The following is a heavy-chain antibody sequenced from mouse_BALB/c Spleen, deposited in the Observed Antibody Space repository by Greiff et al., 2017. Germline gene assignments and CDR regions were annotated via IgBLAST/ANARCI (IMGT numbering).Heavy chain of an antibody. V-gene: IGHV1-80*01. Sequence: VQLQQSGAELVRPGSSVKISCKASGYAFSSYWMNWVKQRPGQGLEWIGQIYPGDGDTNYNGKFKGKATLTADKSSSTAYMQLSSLTSEDSAVYYCNARGGNYFPFDYWGQGTTVTVSS. CDR2: IYPGDGDT. CDR3: NARGGNYFPFDY. D-gene: IGHD2-1*01. J-gene: IGHJ2*01. CDR1: GYAFSSYW.